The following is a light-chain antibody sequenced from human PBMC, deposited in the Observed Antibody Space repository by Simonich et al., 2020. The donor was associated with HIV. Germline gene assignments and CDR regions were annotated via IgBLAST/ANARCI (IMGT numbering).Light chain of an antibody. CDR3: QSYDSSNQV. V-gene: IGLV6-57*03. CDR2: EDK. CDR1: SGSIASNY. J-gene: IGLJ3*02. Sequence: NFMLTQPHSVSESPGKTVTISCTRSSGSIASNYVQWYQQRPGSATTTVIYEDKQRPSGVPDRFSGSIDSSSNSASRTISGLKTEDESDYYCQSYDSSNQVFGGGTKLTVL.